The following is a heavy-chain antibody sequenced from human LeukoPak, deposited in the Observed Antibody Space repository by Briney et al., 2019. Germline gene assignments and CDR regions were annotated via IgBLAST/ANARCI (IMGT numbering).Heavy chain of an antibody. Sequence: PGGSLRLSCAASGFTFSSYSMNWVRQAPGKGLEWVSSISSSSSYIYYADSVKGRFTISRDNAKNSLYLQMNSLRAEDTAVYYCASSTWFGDAFDIWGQGTMVTVSS. CDR2: ISSSSSYI. J-gene: IGHJ3*02. D-gene: IGHD3-10*01. CDR1: GFTFSSYS. V-gene: IGHV3-21*01. CDR3: ASSTWFGDAFDI.